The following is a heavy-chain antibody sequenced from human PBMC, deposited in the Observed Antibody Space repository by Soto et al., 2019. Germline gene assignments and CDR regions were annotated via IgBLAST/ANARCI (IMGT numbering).Heavy chain of an antibody. V-gene: IGHV3-33*01. D-gene: IGHD1-26*01. J-gene: IGHJ4*02. CDR1: GFTFSGLG. Sequence: QVQLVESGGGVVQPGRSLRLSCAASGFTFSGLGMHWVRQAPGKGLEWVAVIRYDGSNIYYADAVKGRFTISRDNSKDTLYLQMNSLRAADTDVYYCARDGVGHTTFFGYFDYWGQGTLVTVSS. CDR2: IRYDGSNI. CDR3: ARDGVGHTTFFGYFDY.